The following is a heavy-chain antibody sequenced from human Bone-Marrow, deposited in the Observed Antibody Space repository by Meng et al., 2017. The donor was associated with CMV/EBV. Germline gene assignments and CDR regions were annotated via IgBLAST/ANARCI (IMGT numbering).Heavy chain of an antibody. CDR1: GVSLTGSNW. V-gene: IGHV4-4*02. CDR3: ARVGDWGSYLEF. D-gene: IGHD3-16*02. J-gene: IGHJ4*02. Sequence: SETLSLTCSVSGVSLTGSNWWSWVRQAPGEGLEWIGEIYHTGRTNYNPSLESRLTMSVDKSKNEFSLTVTSLTAADTAVYFCARVGDWGSYLEFWGQGALVT. CDR2: IYHTGRT.